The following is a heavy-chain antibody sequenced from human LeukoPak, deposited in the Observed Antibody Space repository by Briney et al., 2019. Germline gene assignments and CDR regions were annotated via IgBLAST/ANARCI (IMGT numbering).Heavy chain of an antibody. CDR2: VKSKADDGTT. CDR3: ARVVGYGHPFDY. D-gene: IGHD5-18*01. Sequence: GGSLRLSCEASGFSFTNTWMSWVRLAPGKGVEWVGRVKSKADDGTTDYAAPVQGRFTISRDDSKNTLSLQMNSLKTEDTAVYYCARVVGYGHPFDYWGQGTLVTVSS. V-gene: IGHV3-15*01. CDR1: GFSFTNTW. J-gene: IGHJ4*02.